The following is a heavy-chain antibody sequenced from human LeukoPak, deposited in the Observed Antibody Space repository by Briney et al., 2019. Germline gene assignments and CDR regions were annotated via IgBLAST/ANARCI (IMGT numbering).Heavy chain of an antibody. CDR2: IYYSGST. CDR1: GGSISSYY. D-gene: IGHD1-26*01. J-gene: IGHJ4*02. V-gene: IGHV4-59*01. CDR3: ARHMPWELPPGAYDY. Sequence: SETLSLTCTVSGGSISSYYWSWIRQPPGKGLEWIGYIYYSGSTNYNPSLKSRVTISVDTSKNQFSLKLSSVTAADTAVYFCARHMPWELPPGAYDYWGQGSLVTVSS.